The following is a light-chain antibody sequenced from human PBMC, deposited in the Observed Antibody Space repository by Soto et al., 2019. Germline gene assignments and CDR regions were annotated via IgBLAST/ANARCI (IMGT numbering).Light chain of an antibody. CDR2: DVT. CDR3: SSYTITSTLA. Sequence: QSALTQPASVSGSPGQSIAISCTGTSSDVGAYNYVSWYQRHPGKAPKLLIYDVTNRPSGVSDRFSGSKSGNTASLTISGLQAEDEAHYYCSSYTITSTLAFGGGTKLTVL. J-gene: IGLJ2*01. CDR1: SSDVGAYNY. V-gene: IGLV2-14*03.